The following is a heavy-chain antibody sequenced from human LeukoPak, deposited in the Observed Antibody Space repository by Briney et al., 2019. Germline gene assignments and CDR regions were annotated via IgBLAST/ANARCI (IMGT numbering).Heavy chain of an antibody. V-gene: IGHV3-74*01. CDR2: INSDGSST. J-gene: IGHJ4*02. CDR1: GFTFSNYW. CDR3: VSHCSSTSCYEY. Sequence: PGGSLRLSCAASGFTFSNYWMHWVRQAPGKGLVWVSRINSDGSSTNYADSVKGRFTISRDNAKNTLFLQMNSLRAEDSAVYYCVSHCSSTSCYEYWGQATLVTVSS. D-gene: IGHD2-2*01.